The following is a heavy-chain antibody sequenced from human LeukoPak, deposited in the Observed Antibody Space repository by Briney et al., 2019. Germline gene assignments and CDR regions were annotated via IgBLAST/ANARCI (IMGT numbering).Heavy chain of an antibody. CDR1: GYTFTDYY. J-gene: IGHJ4*02. V-gene: IGHV1-2*02. CDR3: ARGLGGSGSYFLTFDY. Sequence: ASVKVSCKASGYTFTDYYIHWVRQAPGQGLEWMGWINPNSGGTNCAQKFQGRVTMTRDTSTSTAYMELRSLRSDDTAVYYCARGLGGSGSYFLTFDYWGQGTLVTVSS. CDR2: INPNSGGT. D-gene: IGHD1-26*01.